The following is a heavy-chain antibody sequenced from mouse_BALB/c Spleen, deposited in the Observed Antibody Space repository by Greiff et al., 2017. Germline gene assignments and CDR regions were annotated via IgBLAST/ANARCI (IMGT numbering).Heavy chain of an antibody. CDR2: ISSGGST. J-gene: IGHJ4*01. CDR1: GFTFSSYA. Sequence: EVKLMESGGGLVKPGGSLKLSCAASGFTFSSYAMSWVRQTPEKRLEWVASISSGGSTYYPDSVKGRFTISRDNARNILYLQMSSLRSEDTAMYYCARGKGYYEGFYAMDYWGQGTSVTVSS. V-gene: IGHV5-6-5*01. D-gene: IGHD2-4*01. CDR3: ARGKGYYEGFYAMDY.